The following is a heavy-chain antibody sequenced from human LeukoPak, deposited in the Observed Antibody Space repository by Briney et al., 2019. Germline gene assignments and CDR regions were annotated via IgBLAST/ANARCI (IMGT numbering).Heavy chain of an antibody. D-gene: IGHD2-2*01. CDR3: ARARYCSSTSCFDDY. CDR2: INQDGSEK. CDR1: GFTFTSHW. J-gene: IGHJ4*02. Sequence: GGSLRLSCAASGFTFTSHWMSWFRQAPGKGLEWVANINQDGSEKYYVDSVKGRFTISRDNAKSSLYLQMNSLRAEDTAVYYCARARYCSSTSCFDDYWGQGSLVTVSS. V-gene: IGHV3-7*04.